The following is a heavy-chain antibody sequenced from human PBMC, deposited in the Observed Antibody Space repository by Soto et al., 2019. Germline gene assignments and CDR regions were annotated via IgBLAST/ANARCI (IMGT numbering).Heavy chain of an antibody. D-gene: IGHD4-17*01. Sequence: QLQLQESGSGLVKPSQTLSLTCAVSGGSISSGGYSWSWIRQPPGKGLEWIGYIYHSGSTYYNPSLKCRVTSSVDRAKTQFSLKLSSVTAADTAVYYCARAMTTVTTIDYWGQGTLVTVSS. J-gene: IGHJ4*02. CDR1: GGSISSGGYS. CDR3: ARAMTTVTTIDY. V-gene: IGHV4-30-2*01. CDR2: IYHSGST.